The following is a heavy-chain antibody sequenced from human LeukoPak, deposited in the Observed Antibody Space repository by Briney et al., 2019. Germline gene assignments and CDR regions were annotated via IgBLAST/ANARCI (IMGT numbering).Heavy chain of an antibody. D-gene: IGHD3-3*01. Sequence: GGSLRLSCAASGFTFSSYGMHWVRQAPGKGLEWVAVISYDGSNKYYADSVKGRFTISRDNSKNTLYLQMNSLRAEDTAVYYCAKGTEWRRSGYYFDYWGQGTLVTVSS. J-gene: IGHJ4*02. CDR1: GFTFSSYG. CDR2: ISYDGSNK. CDR3: AKGTEWRRSGYYFDY. V-gene: IGHV3-30*18.